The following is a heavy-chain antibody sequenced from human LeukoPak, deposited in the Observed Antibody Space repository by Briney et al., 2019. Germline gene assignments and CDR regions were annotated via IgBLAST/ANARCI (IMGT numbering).Heavy chain of an antibody. D-gene: IGHD2-2*01. CDR3: ARQMPTVVPAAMRGYYYYGMDV. J-gene: IGHJ6*02. CDR2: IYYSGST. Sequence: WVRQPPGKGLEWIGSIYYSGSTYYNPSLKSRVTISVDTSKNQFSLKLSSVTAADTAVYYCARQMPTVVPAAMRGYYYYGMDVWGQGTTVTVSS. V-gene: IGHV4-39*01.